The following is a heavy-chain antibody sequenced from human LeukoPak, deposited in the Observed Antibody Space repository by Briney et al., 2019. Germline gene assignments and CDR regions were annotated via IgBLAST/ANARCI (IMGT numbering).Heavy chain of an antibody. CDR1: GGTFSSYA. D-gene: IGHD1-26*01. V-gene: IGHV1-69*04. Sequence: GASVKVSCKASGGTFSSYAISWVRQAPGQGLEWMGRIIPILGIANYAQKFQGRVTITADKSTSTAYMELSSLRSEDTAVYCCATDFKESGSYDYWGQGTLVTVSS. CDR2: IIPILGIA. CDR3: ATDFKESGSYDY. J-gene: IGHJ4*02.